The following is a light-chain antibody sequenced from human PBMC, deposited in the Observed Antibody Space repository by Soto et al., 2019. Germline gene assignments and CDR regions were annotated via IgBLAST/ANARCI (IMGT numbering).Light chain of an antibody. V-gene: IGLV1-47*02. Sequence: VLTQPPSASGTPGQSVTISCSGSSSNIGSNSVYWYQQLPGAAPKLLIYSSYRRPSGVPDRFSGSKSGTSASLAISGLRSEDEADYYCGTWDSSLRAYVFGTGTKVTVL. CDR1: SSNIGSNS. CDR3: GTWDSSLRAYV. CDR2: SSY. J-gene: IGLJ1*01.